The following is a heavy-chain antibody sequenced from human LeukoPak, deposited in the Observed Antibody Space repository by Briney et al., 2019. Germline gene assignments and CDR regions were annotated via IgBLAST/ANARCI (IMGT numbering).Heavy chain of an antibody. CDR2: FDPEDGET. V-gene: IGHV1-24*01. CDR1: GYTLTELS. D-gene: IGHD2-2*01. CDR3: ATSTPLVVHDAFDI. Sequence: ASVKVSCKVSGYTLTELSMHWVRQAPGKGLEWMGGFDPEDGETIYAQKFQGRVTMTEDTSTDTAYMELSSLRSEDTAVYYCATSTPLVVHDAFDIWGQGTMVTVSS. J-gene: IGHJ3*02.